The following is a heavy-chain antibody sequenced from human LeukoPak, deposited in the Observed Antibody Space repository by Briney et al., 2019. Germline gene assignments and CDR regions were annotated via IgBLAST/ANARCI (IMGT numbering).Heavy chain of an antibody. D-gene: IGHD2-8*01. J-gene: IGHJ4*02. CDR1: GDSINNYY. CDR2: THYTGNT. CDR3: AKWSSTLKAFDF. V-gene: IGHV4-59*08. Sequence: SETLSLTCSVSGDSINNYYWNLIRQPPGKELEWIAYTHYTGNTKSNPSLKSRVTTSVDTSKSQFSLKLSSVTAADTAVYYCAKWSSTLKAFDFWGQGILVIVSS.